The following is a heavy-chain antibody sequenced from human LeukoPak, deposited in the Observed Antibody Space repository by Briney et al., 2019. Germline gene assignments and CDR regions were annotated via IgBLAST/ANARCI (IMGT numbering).Heavy chain of an antibody. CDR3: ARGRLLHGYYYMDV. V-gene: IGHV4-34*01. Sequence: PSETLSLTCAVYGGSFSGYYWSWIRQPPGKGLEWIGEINHSGSTNYNPSLKSRVTISVDTSKNQFSLKLSSVTAADTAVYYCARGRLLHGYYYMDVWGKGTTVTVSS. D-gene: IGHD1-26*01. CDR1: GGSFSGYY. CDR2: INHSGST. J-gene: IGHJ6*03.